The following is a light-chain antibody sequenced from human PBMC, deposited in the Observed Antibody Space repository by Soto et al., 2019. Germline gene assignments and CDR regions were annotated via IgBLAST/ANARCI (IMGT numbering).Light chain of an antibody. CDR1: QSISSW. Sequence: DIQMTQSPSTLSASVGERVTITCRASQSISSWLAWYQQKPGKAPKVLIYDASSLESGVPSRFSGRGSGTEFTLTISSLQPDDFATYYCQQYTSYPWTFGQGTKVEIK. V-gene: IGKV1-5*01. CDR3: QQYTSYPWT. CDR2: DAS. J-gene: IGKJ1*01.